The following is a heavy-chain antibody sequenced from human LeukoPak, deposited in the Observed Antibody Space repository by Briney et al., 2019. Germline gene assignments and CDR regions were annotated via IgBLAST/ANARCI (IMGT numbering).Heavy chain of an antibody. J-gene: IGHJ4*02. V-gene: IGHV3-49*05. CDR3: TRGGSYQQFDY. CDR2: IRGKAYGGTT. D-gene: IGHD1-26*01. Sequence: KTGGSLRLSCTASGFTFGDYAMSWFRQAPGKGLEWISFIRGKAYGGTTGYATSVKGRFTISRDDSKSIAYLQMNSLKTEDTALYYCTRGGSYQQFDYWGQGTLVTVSS. CDR1: GFTFGDYA.